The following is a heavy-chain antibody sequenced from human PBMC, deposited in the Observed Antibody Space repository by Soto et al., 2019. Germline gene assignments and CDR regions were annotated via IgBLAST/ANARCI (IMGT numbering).Heavy chain of an antibody. V-gene: IGHV3-33*04. D-gene: IGHD3-16*01. CDR1: GFTFDNFG. CDR2: IWDDGRQN. Sequence: QVHLVESGGGVVQAGESLRLSCVASGFTFDNFGMYWVRQAPGKGLEWVAVIWDDGRQNYCADAVKGRCTISRDHTKNTLHLQMNSQRAENTTVYYCAKSSGGVVQPRPYGMDAWGRGTTVTVPS. J-gene: IGHJ6*02. CDR3: AKSSGGVVQPRPYGMDA.